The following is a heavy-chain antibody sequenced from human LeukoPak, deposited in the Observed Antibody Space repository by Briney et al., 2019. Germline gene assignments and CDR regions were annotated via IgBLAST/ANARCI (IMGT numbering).Heavy chain of an antibody. CDR3: AKAVEWELPAAFDI. CDR1: GFTFSSYT. J-gene: IGHJ3*02. V-gene: IGHV3-48*04. D-gene: IGHD1-26*01. Sequence: GGSLRLSCAASGFTFSSYTMNWVRQASGKGLEWVSYIDLSGSTLYYVDSVKGRFTISRDNSKNSLYLQMNSLRAEDTAVYYCAKAVEWELPAAFDIWGQGTMVTVSS. CDR2: IDLSGSTL.